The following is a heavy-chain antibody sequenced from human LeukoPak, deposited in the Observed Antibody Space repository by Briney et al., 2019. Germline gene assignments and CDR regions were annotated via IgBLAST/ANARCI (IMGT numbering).Heavy chain of an antibody. D-gene: IGHD2-2*01. J-gene: IGHJ6*03. CDR3: AMEGPQGIYCRSTGCTATDYYMDV. CDR2: IYYSWST. CDR1: GGSISRYY. Sequence: SEALSLICTFSGGSISRYYWLWIRHPSGKGLEWIGYIYYSWSTNYYTSLKSRVTISVETSKNQFSLKLSSVTAADTAVYYCAMEGPQGIYCRSTGCTATDYYMDVWGKGTTVTVSS. V-gene: IGHV4-59*01.